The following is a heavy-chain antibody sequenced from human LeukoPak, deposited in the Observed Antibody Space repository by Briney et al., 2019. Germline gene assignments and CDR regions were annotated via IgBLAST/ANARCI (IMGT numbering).Heavy chain of an antibody. V-gene: IGHV4-31*03. CDR2: IYYSGST. CDR3: ARDRYDSSGHYYHFDY. Sequence: SQTLSLTCTVSGGSISSGGYYWSWIRQHPGKGLEWIGYIYYSGSTYYNPSLKSRVTISVDTSKNQFSLKLSSVTAADTAVYYCARDRYDSSGHYYHFDYWGQGTLVTVSS. CDR1: GGSISSGGYY. D-gene: IGHD3-22*01. J-gene: IGHJ4*02.